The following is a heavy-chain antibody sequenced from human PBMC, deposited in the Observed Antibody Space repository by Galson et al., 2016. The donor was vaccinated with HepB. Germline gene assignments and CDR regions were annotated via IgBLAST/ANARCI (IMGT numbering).Heavy chain of an antibody. CDR1: GFTFSTYG. CDR3: ARLVENWNEAGRFDS. CDR2: ISYDGKSE. Sequence: SLRLSCAASGFTFSTYGMHWVRQAPGKGLEWVALISYDGKSESYADSVKGRVTISRDNSKNTLYLQMHSLRGEDTAVYYCARLVENWNEAGRFDSWGKGTLVTVSS. D-gene: IGHD1-1*01. V-gene: IGHV3-30*03. J-gene: IGHJ4*02.